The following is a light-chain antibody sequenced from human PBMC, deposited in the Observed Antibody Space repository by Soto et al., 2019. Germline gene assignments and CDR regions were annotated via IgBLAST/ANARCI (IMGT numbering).Light chain of an antibody. CDR1: QSVSSN. J-gene: IGKJ1*01. CDR3: LQHYAWPWT. V-gene: IGKV3-15*01. Sequence: IVMTQSPATLSVSPGERATLSCRASQSVSSNLAWYQQKPGQAPRLLIYGASTRATGIPARFSGSGSETEFTLTINGLQSEDSGVYYCLQHYAWPWTFGQGTKVDIK. CDR2: GAS.